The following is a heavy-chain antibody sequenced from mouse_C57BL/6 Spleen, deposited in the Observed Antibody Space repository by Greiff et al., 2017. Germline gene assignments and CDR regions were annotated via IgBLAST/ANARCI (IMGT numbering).Heavy chain of an antibody. CDR2: IRSKSNNYAT. V-gene: IGHV10-1*01. Sequence: EVMLVESGGGLVQPKGSLKLSCAASGFSFNTYAMNWVRQAPGKGLEWVARIRSKSNNYATYYADSVKDRFTISRDDSESMLYLQMNNLKTEDTAMYYCVRRGGSSIFAYWGQGTLVTVSA. J-gene: IGHJ3*01. CDR3: VRRGGSSIFAY. D-gene: IGHD1-1*01. CDR1: GFSFNTYA.